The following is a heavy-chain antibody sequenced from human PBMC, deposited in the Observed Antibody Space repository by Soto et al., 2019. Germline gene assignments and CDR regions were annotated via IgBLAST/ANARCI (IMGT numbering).Heavy chain of an antibody. J-gene: IGHJ2*01. CDR1: GFTFSGYG. D-gene: IGHD5-18*01. CDR2: ISYDGSNK. CDR3: ARDPLWGTAMALWYFDL. Sequence: GGSLRLSCAASGFTFSGYGMHWVRQAPGKGLEWVAVISYDGSNKYYADSVKGRFTISRDNSKNTLYLQMNSLRAEDTAVYYCARDPLWGTAMALWYFDLWGRGTLVTVSS. V-gene: IGHV3-30*03.